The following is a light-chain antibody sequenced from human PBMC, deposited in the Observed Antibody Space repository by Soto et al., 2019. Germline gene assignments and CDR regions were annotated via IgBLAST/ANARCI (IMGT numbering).Light chain of an antibody. CDR2: EDR. V-gene: IGLV6-57*04. CDR1: RGSIASKY. CDR3: KSSCDSNHVI. J-gene: IGLJ2*01. Sequence: NFMLTQPHSVSESPGKTVTISCTRSRGSIASKYVQWYQQRPGSAPTTVMYEDRQRPSGVPDRFSGSIDTSSNSASLTISGLKTEDGADYYCKSSCDSNHVIVGGGPKVTVL.